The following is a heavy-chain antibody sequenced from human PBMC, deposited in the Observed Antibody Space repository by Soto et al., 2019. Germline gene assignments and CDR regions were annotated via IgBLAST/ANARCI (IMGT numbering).Heavy chain of an antibody. CDR3: ARGYSSGWSLDWFDP. CDR1: GYTFTSYG. D-gene: IGHD6-19*01. V-gene: IGHV1-18*04. Sequence: ASGKVACKASGYTFTSYGISWVRQAPGQGLEWMGWISAYNGNTNYAQKLQGRVTMTTDTSTSTAYMELRSLRSDDTAVYYCARGYSSGWSLDWFDPWGQGTLVTVSS. CDR2: ISAYNGNT. J-gene: IGHJ5*02.